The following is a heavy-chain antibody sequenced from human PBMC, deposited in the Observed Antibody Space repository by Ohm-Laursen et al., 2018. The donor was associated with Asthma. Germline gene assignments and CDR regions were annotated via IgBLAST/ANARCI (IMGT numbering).Heavy chain of an antibody. J-gene: IGHJ3*02. V-gene: IGHV1-18*01. Sequence: ASVKVSCKASGYTFTSYDINWVRQATGQGLEWMGWMNPNSGNTNYAQKLQGRVTMTTDTSTSTAYMELRSLRSDDTAVYYCARDYRYYGSGYDAFDIWSQGTMVTVSS. D-gene: IGHD3-10*01. CDR3: ARDYRYYGSGYDAFDI. CDR2: MNPNSGNT. CDR1: GYTFTSYD.